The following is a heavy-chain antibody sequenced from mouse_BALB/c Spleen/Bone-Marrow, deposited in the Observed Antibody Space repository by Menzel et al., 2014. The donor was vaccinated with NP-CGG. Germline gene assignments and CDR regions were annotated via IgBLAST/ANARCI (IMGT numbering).Heavy chain of an antibody. CDR1: GFSLTSYD. J-gene: IGHJ1*01. V-gene: IGHV2-9-2*01. Sequence: QVQLQQSGPGLVVPSQSLSITCTVSGFSLTSYDINWIRQPPGKGLEWLGVIWTGGGTNYNSAFMSRLSISKDNSKSQVFLKMNSLQTDDTAIYYCVRRHYESSYGWYFDVWGAGTTVTVSS. CDR3: VRRHYESSYGWYFDV. CDR2: IWTGGGT. D-gene: IGHD1-1*01.